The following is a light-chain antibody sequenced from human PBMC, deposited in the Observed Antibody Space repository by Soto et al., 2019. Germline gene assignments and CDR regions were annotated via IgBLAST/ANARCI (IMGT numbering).Light chain of an antibody. V-gene: IGKV3-20*01. Sequence: EIGLTQSPGTLSLSPGESATLSCGASESVSSSYLAWYQQKPGQAPRLLIYGATTRLRGVPDRFSGSVSGTDFTLTISRLEPEDFAVYYCQKYGSSPFTFGPGTKVDI. CDR3: QKYGSSPFT. CDR2: GAT. J-gene: IGKJ3*01. CDR1: ESVSSSY.